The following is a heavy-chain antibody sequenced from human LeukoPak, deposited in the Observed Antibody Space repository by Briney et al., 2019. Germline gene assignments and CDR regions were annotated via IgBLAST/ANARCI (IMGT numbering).Heavy chain of an antibody. CDR1: GFTFSSYS. V-gene: IGHV3-48*01. D-gene: IGHD3-3*01. Sequence: PGGFLRLSCAASGFTFSSYSMNWVRQAPGKGLEWVSYISSSSSTIYYADSVKGRFTISRDNAKNSLYLQMNSLRAEDTAVYYCARAPGDYDFWSGYYSADNTFDYWGQGTLVTVSS. CDR2: ISSSSSTI. CDR3: ARAPGDYDFWSGYYSADNTFDY. J-gene: IGHJ4*02.